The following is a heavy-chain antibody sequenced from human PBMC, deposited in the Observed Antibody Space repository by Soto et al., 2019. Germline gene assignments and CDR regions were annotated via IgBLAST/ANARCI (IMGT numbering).Heavy chain of an antibody. CDR3: SRNVIANY. CDR2: IRSKTYGGAT. J-gene: IGHJ4*02. CDR1: GFTFGDYA. Sequence: GGSLRLSCTTSGFTFGDYAISWVRQAPGKGLEWVGFIRSKTYGGATEYAASVKGRFTISRDDSKSIAYLQMNSLQTEDTAVYFCSRNVIANYWGQGTLVTVSS. D-gene: IGHD2-21*01. V-gene: IGHV3-49*04.